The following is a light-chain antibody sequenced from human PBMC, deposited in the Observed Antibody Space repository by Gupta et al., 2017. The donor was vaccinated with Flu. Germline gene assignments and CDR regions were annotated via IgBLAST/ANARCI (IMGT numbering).Light chain of an antibody. CDR2: TDN. Sequence: SPGQTASITCSGDQLTNKYVSWYRQKPGQAPVLVIYTDNRRPSGIPERLSASNSGNTATLTISGAQALDEAEYFCQAWDSNTAVFGGGTKLTVL. CDR1: QLTNKY. V-gene: IGLV3-1*01. J-gene: IGLJ3*02. CDR3: QAWDSNTAV.